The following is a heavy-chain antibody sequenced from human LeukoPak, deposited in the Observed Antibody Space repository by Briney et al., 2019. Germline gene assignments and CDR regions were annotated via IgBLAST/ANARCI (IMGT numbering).Heavy chain of an antibody. CDR2: ISWNSGSI. Sequence: PGGSLRLSCAASGFTFDDYAMHWVRQAPGKGLEWVSGISWNSGSIGYADSVKGRFTISRDNAKNSLYLQMNSLRAEDTALYYCASGAAAGHFDYWGQGTLVTVSS. D-gene: IGHD6-13*01. CDR3: ASGAAAGHFDY. V-gene: IGHV3-9*01. J-gene: IGHJ4*02. CDR1: GFTFDDYA.